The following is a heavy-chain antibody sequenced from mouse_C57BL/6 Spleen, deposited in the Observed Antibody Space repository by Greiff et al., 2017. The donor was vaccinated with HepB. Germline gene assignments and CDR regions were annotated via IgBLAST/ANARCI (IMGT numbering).Heavy chain of an antibody. D-gene: IGHD3-2*02. V-gene: IGHV1-64*01. CDR2: IHPNSGST. CDR1: GYTFTSYW. CDR3: ARSGTAQAYYAMDY. J-gene: IGHJ4*01. Sequence: QVQLQQSGAELVKPGASVKLSCKASGYTFTSYWMHWVKQRPGQGLEWIGMIHPNSGSTNYNEKFKSKATLTVDKSSSTAYMQLSSLTSEDSAVYYCARSGTAQAYYAMDYWGQGTSVTVSS.